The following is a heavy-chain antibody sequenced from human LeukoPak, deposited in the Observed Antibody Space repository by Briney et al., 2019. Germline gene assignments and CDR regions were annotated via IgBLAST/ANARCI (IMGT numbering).Heavy chain of an antibody. J-gene: IGHJ4*02. V-gene: IGHV3-21*01. D-gene: IGHD6-19*01. CDR3: AREGVIAVAGFDY. CDR1: GFTFSSYS. CDR2: ISNSSSYI. Sequence: GGSLRLSCAASGFTFSSYSMNWVRQAPGKGLEWVSSISNSSSYIYHADSVKGRFTISRDNAKDSLYLQMNSLRAEDTAVYYCAREGVIAVAGFDYWGQGTLVTVSS.